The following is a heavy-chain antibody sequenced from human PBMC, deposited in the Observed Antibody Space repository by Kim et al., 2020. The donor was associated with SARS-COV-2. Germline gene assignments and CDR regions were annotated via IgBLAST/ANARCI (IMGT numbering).Heavy chain of an antibody. J-gene: IGHJ4*02. CDR3: ARSPSSVLDY. V-gene: IGHV4-4*02. CDR2: ST. D-gene: IGHD2-8*01. Sequence: STNTNPSLKSRGTISVDKSKNQFSLKLSSVTAADTAVYYCARSPSSVLDYWGQGTLVTVSS.